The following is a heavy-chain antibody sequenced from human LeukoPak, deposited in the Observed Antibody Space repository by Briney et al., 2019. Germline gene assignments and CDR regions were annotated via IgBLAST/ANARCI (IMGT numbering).Heavy chain of an antibody. CDR3: AREGPNYYDSSGYLTGDYYYYMDV. Sequence: ASVKVSCKASGYTFTSYYMHWVRQAPGQGLEWMGVINPSGGSTSYAQKFQGRVTMTRDMSTSTVYMELSSLRSEDTAVYYCAREGPNYYDSSGYLTGDYYYYMDVWGKGTTVTVSS. CDR1: GYTFTSYY. CDR2: INPSGGST. J-gene: IGHJ6*03. V-gene: IGHV1-46*01. D-gene: IGHD3-22*01.